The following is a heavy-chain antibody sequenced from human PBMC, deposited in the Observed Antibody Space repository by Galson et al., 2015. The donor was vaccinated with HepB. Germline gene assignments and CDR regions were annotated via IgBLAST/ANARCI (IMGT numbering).Heavy chain of an antibody. J-gene: IGHJ4*02. V-gene: IGHV5-51*01. CDR1: GYSFTYW. D-gene: IGHD2-2*01. Sequence: QSGAEVKKPGESLKISCVGSGYSFTYWIAWVRQMPGKGLEWMGIIHPGNSDTRYSPSFRGQVIISADQSINTAYLQWSSLKASDSAMYFCARQDGNALSYFDSWGQGTLVTVSS. CDR3: ARQDGNALSYFDS. CDR2: IHPGNSDT.